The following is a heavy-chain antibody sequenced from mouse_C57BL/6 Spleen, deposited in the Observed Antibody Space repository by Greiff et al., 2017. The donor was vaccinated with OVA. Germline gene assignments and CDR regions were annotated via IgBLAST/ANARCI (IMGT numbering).Heavy chain of an antibody. Sequence: QVQLKESGPGILQPSQTLSLTCSFSGFSLSTFGMGVGWIRQPSGKGLEWLAHIWWDDDKYYNPALKSRLTISKDTSKNQVFLKIANVDTADTATYYCARFTTVVATWYFDVWGTGTTVTVSS. J-gene: IGHJ1*03. CDR3: ARFTTVVATWYFDV. CDR2: IWWDDDK. CDR1: GFSLSTFGMG. D-gene: IGHD1-1*01. V-gene: IGHV8-8*01.